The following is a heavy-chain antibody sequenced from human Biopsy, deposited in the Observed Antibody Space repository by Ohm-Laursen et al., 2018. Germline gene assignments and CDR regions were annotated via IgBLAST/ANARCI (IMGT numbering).Heavy chain of an antibody. CDR1: GDAFLGYY. Sequence: ATVKISCKGSGDAFLGYYLHWVRQAPGQGLEWMGSIYPNSGDTDFAQKFQGRVSMTRDTSVSTAYLELSSLRSDDTAIYYCARDLLEWSLPSWGQGTLVTVSS. J-gene: IGHJ4*02. CDR3: ARDLLEWSLPS. V-gene: IGHV1-2*02. D-gene: IGHD3-3*01. CDR2: IYPNSGDT.